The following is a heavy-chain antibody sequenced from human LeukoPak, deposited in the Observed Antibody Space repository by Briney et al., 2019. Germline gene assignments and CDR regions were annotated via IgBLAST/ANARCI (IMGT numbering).Heavy chain of an antibody. V-gene: IGHV2-5*02. CDR1: GFSRSTSGVG. J-gene: IGHJ4*02. Sequence: SGPTLVKPTQTLTLTCTFSGFSRSTSGVGVGWIRQPRGKALGWRALIYWDDDKRYSPSLKSRLNITKDPSKNQVVLTMTNMDPVDAATYFCAHSLFLAAASRTRLPGIFDYWGQGTLVTVSS. CDR2: IYWDDDK. CDR3: AHSLFLAAASRTRLPGIFDY. D-gene: IGHD6-13*01.